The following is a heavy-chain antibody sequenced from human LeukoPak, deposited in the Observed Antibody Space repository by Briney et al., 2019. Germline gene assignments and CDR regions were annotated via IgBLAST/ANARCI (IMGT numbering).Heavy chain of an antibody. D-gene: IGHD5-24*01. CDR3: ATGRDGYNSEYFQH. J-gene: IGHJ1*01. V-gene: IGHV1-46*01. CDR1: RYTFTRYL. CDR2: INPSGGIT. Sequence: ASVKVSCKASRYTFTRYLMHWVRQAPGQGLEWMAIINPSGGITNYPQNFQGRDTMTRDTSTSTVYMEQSSVRSENTGVYFCATGRDGYNSEYFQHWGQGSLVTVSS.